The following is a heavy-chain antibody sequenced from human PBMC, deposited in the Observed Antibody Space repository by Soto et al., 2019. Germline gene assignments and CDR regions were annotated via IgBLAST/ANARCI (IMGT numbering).Heavy chain of an antibody. Sequence: SETLSLTCTVSGGSISSSSYYWGWIRQPPGKGLEWIGSIYYSGSTYYNPSLKSRVTISVDTSKNQFSLKLSSVTAADTAVYYCASRQITIFGVVMFDYWGQGTLVTVSS. CDR3: ASRQITIFGVVMFDY. CDR2: IYYSGST. CDR1: GGSISSSSYY. D-gene: IGHD3-3*01. V-gene: IGHV4-39*01. J-gene: IGHJ4*02.